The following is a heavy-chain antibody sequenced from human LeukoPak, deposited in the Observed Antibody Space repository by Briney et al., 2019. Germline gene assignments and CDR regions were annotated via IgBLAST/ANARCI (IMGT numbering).Heavy chain of an antibody. CDR1: GGSFSGYF. D-gene: IGHD2-2*01. Sequence: SETLSLTCAVFGGSFSGYFWSWIRQPPGKGLEWIGEINGSGSTNYNPSLKSRVTISVDTSKNQFSLKLSSVTAADTAVYYCAREVVPAAMSSYYYMDVWGKGTTVTVSS. CDR2: INGSGST. J-gene: IGHJ6*03. V-gene: IGHV4-34*01. CDR3: AREVVPAAMSSYYYMDV.